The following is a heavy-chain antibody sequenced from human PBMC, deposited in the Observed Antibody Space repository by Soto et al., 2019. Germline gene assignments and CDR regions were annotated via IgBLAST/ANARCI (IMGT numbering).Heavy chain of an antibody. CDR3: ATGGGSAGRDYYNGLDI. J-gene: IGHJ6*02. CDR2: IYYRGNT. Sequence: SETLSLTCTVSAGSVSSGSYYWSWIRQPAGKGLEWIGYIYYRGNTNYNPSLKSRVTISVDTSKNQFLLSLTSVTDADTAAYYCATGGGSAGRDYYNGLDIWGQGTTVTVSS. D-gene: IGHD6-13*01. CDR1: AGSVSSGSYY. V-gene: IGHV4-61*01.